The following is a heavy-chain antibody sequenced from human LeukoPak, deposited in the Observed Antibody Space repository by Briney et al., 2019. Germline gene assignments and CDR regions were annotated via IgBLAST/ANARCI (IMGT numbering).Heavy chain of an antibody. V-gene: IGHV4-59*01. CDR3: ARAPHYYDSSGYYSYFDY. D-gene: IGHD3-22*01. Sequence: PSETLSLTCTVSGGSISSYYWSWIRQPPGKGLEWIGYIYYSGSTNYNPSLKSRVTISVDTSKNQFSLKLSSVTAADTAVYYCARAPHYYDSSGYYSYFDYWGQGTLVTVSS. CDR2: IYYSGST. CDR1: GGSISSYY. J-gene: IGHJ4*02.